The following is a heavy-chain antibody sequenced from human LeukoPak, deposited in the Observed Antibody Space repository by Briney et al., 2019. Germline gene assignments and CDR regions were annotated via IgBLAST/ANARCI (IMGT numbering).Heavy chain of an antibody. J-gene: IGHJ4*02. V-gene: IGHV1-18*01. Sequence: ASVKVSCKASGYTFTSYGISWVRQAPGQGLEWMVWISAYNGNTNYAQKLQGRVTMTTDTSTSTAYMELRSLRSDDTAVYYCARDPHGGSYFDYWGQGTLVTVSS. CDR2: ISAYNGNT. D-gene: IGHD1-26*01. CDR1: GYTFTSYG. CDR3: ARDPHGGSYFDY.